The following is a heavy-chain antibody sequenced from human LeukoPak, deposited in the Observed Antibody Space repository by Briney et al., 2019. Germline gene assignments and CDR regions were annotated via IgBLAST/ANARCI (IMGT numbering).Heavy chain of an antibody. CDR3: ARDQEEMATDYYYYYYYMDV. J-gene: IGHJ6*03. CDR1: GGTFSSYA. CDR2: IIPIFGTA. Sequence: SVKVSCKXSGGTFSSYAISWVRQAPGQGLEWMGRIIPIFGTANYSQKFQGRVTITTDESTSTAYMELSSLRSEDTAVHYCARDQEEMATDYYYYYYYMDVWGKGTTVTVSS. D-gene: IGHD5-24*01. V-gene: IGHV1-69*05.